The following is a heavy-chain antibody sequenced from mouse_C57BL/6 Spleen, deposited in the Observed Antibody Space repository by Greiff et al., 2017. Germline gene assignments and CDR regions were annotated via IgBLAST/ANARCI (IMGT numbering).Heavy chain of an antibody. J-gene: IGHJ2*01. CDR1: GYAFSSSW. Sequence: VMLVESGPELVKPGASVKISCKASGYAFSSSWMNWVKQRPGKGLEWIGRIYPGDGDTNYNGKFKGKATLTADKSSSTAYMQLSSLTSEDSAVYFCARWIITTVVSYFDYWGQGTTLTVSS. CDR3: ARWIITTVVSYFDY. D-gene: IGHD1-1*01. V-gene: IGHV1-82*01. CDR2: IYPGDGDT.